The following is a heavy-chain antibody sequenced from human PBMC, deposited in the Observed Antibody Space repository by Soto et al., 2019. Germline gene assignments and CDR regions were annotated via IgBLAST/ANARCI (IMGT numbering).Heavy chain of an antibody. V-gene: IGHV4-59*11. J-gene: IGHJ5*01. CDR2: AFHSGSV. CDR3: ASSPSLNWFDT. Sequence: SLTCTVSGGSIRSHYWSWIRQPPGKGLEWIAFAFHSGSVFYTPSLKSRLTTSVDTSKNQISLKLSSVTAADTAVYYCASSPSLNWFDTWGHGTPVTVSS. CDR1: GGSIRSHY.